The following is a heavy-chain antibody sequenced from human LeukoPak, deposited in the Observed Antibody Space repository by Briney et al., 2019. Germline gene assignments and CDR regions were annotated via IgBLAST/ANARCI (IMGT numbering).Heavy chain of an antibody. Sequence: SETLSLTCTVSGGSISSSSYYWGWIRQPPGKGLEWIGSIYYSGSTYYNPSLKSRVTISVDTSKNQFSLKLSSVTAADTAVYYCARGDYYDSSGYQREYYFDYWGQGTLVTVSS. D-gene: IGHD3-22*01. CDR3: ARGDYYDSSGYQREYYFDY. J-gene: IGHJ4*02. CDR1: GGSISSSSYY. CDR2: IYYSGST. V-gene: IGHV4-39*07.